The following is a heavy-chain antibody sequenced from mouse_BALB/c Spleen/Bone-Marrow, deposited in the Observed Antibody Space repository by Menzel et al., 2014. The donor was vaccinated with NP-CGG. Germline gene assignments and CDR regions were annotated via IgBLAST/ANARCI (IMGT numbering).Heavy chain of an antibody. Sequence: VQLQESGAKLVRPGVSVKISCKGSGYTFTDHAIHWVKRSHAKSLEWIGVISGYYGDAIYNQKFKGKATMTVDESCSTAYMELARLTSEDSAIYYCARSGKVRNAMDYWGQGTSVTVSS. CDR3: ARSGKVRNAMDY. CDR1: GYTFTDHA. J-gene: IGHJ4*01. CDR2: ISGYYGDA. D-gene: IGHD2-14*01. V-gene: IGHV1S137*01.